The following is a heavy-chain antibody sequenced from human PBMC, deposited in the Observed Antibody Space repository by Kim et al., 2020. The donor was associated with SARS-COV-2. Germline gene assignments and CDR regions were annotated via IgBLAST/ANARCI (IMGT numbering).Heavy chain of an antibody. Sequence: SQTLSLTCAISGDSVSSNSAAWNWIRQSPSRGLEWLGRTYYRSKWYNDYAVSVKSRITINPDTSKNQFSLQLNSVTPEDTAVYYCARGAPRGWDSSSYRFDYWGQGTLVTVSS. D-gene: IGHD6-6*01. CDR1: GDSVSSNSAA. V-gene: IGHV6-1*01. CDR2: TYYRSKWYN. CDR3: ARGAPRGWDSSSYRFDY. J-gene: IGHJ4*02.